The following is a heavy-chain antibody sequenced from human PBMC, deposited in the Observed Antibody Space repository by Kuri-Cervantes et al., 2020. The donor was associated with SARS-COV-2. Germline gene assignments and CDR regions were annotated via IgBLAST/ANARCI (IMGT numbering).Heavy chain of an antibody. V-gene: IGHV3-21*01. CDR2: ISSSSSYI. J-gene: IGHJ4*02. Sequence: GESLKISCAASGFTFSSYSMNRVRQAPGKGLEWVSSISSSSSYIYYADSVKGRFTISRDNAKNSLYLQMNSLRAEDTAVYYCARTLLTTVVNGEDYWGQGTLVTVSS. CDR1: GFTFSSYS. CDR3: ARTLLTTVVNGEDY. D-gene: IGHD4-23*01.